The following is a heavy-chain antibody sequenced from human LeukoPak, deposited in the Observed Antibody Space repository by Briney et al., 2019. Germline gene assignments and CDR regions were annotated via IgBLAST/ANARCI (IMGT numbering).Heavy chain of an antibody. CDR3: ARAWDGYNPLDY. CDR1: GFTFSSYS. D-gene: IGHD5-24*01. V-gene: IGHV3-21*01. J-gene: IGHJ4*02. Sequence: PGGSLRLSCAASGFTFSSYSMNWVRQAPGKGLEWVSSISSSSSYIYYADSVKGRFTISRDNAKNSLYLQMNSLRAEDTAAYYCARAWDGYNPLDYWGQGTLVTVSS. CDR2: ISSSSSYI.